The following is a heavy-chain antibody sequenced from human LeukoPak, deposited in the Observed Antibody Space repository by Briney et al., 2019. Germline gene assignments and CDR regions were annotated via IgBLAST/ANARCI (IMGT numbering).Heavy chain of an antibody. J-gene: IGHJ4*02. Sequence: GGSLRLSCAASGFIFSDYWMSWVRQAPGKGLEWVSAMSSSDDGRYYAASVRGRFTISRDTPRSTLYLQMNSLRAEDAAVYYCAKAPVTSCRGAFCYPFDYWGQGTLVTVSS. V-gene: IGHV3-23*01. D-gene: IGHD2-15*01. CDR1: GFIFSDYW. CDR3: AKAPVTSCRGAFCYPFDY. CDR2: MSSSDDGR.